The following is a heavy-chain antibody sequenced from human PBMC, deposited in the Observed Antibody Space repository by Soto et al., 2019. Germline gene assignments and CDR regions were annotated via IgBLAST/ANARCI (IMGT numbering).Heavy chain of an antibody. J-gene: IGHJ6*02. CDR1: GYTFTSYA. CDR2: INAGNGNT. V-gene: IGHV1-3*01. D-gene: IGHD5-12*01. CDR3: ARVDGSDYFYYYGMDV. Sequence: ASLKVSCKASGYTFTSYAMHWVRQAPGQRLEWMGRINAGNGNTKYSQKFQGRVTITRDTSASTAYMELSSLRSEDTAVYYCARVDGSDYFYYYGMDVWGQGTTVTGSS.